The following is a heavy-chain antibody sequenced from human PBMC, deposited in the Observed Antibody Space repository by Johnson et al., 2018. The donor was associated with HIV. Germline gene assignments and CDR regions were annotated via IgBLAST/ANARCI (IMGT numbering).Heavy chain of an antibody. CDR2: ISYDGSNK. D-gene: IGHD3-10*01. V-gene: IGHV3-30*04. CDR3: AKDRLWFGELSDAFDI. Sequence: QVQLVESGGGVVQPGRSLRLSCAASGFTFSSYAMHWVRQAPGKGLEWVAVISYDGSNKYYPDSVKSRFTISRDNSKHTLDLQMKSLRAEDTAVYYCAKDRLWFGELSDAFDIWGQGTMVTVSS. CDR1: GFTFSSYA. J-gene: IGHJ3*02.